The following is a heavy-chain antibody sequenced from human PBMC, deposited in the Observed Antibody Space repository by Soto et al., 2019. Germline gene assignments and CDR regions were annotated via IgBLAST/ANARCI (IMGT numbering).Heavy chain of an antibody. V-gene: IGHV1-8*01. D-gene: IGHD3-16*02. CDR1: GYTFTSYD. CDR2: MNPNSGNT. CDR3: ARRGESPLKYYDYIWGSYRQDWFDP. J-gene: IGHJ5*02. Sequence: ASVKVSCKASGYTFTSYDINWVRQATGQGLEWMGWMNPNSGNTGYAQKFQGRVTMTRNTSISTAYMELSSLRSEDTAVYYCARRGESPLKYYDYIWGSYRQDWFDPWGQGTLVTVSS.